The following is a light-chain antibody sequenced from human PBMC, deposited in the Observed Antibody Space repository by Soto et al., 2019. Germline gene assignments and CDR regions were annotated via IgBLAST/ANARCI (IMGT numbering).Light chain of an antibody. J-gene: IGKJ1*01. CDR2: DAS. Sequence: DIKMTQSPATLSASVGDRVTISCRASQSLSRSLAWYQQKPGKAPKLLIYDASNLERGVPSRFSGSGSGTEFTLTISSLQPDDFATYYCQQYNSYSRTFGQGTKVDIK. CDR1: QSLSRS. V-gene: IGKV1-5*01. CDR3: QQYNSYSRT.